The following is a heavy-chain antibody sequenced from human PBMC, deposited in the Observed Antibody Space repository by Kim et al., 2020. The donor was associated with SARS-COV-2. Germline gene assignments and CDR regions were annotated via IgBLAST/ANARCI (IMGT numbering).Heavy chain of an antibody. J-gene: IGHJ3*02. CDR1: GFTFDDYA. D-gene: IGHD6-13*01. Sequence: GGSLRLSCAASGFTFDDYAMHWVRQAPGKGLEWVSGISWHSGSIDYADSVKGRFTISRDNAKNSLYLQMNSLRAEDTALYYCAKDITDSSSWLLWGAFDIWGQGTMVTVSS. V-gene: IGHV3-9*01. CDR3: AKDITDSSSWLLWGAFDI. CDR2: ISWHSGSI.